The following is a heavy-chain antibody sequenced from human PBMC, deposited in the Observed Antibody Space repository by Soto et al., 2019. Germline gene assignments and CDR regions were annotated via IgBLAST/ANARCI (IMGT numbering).Heavy chain of an antibody. V-gene: IGHV3-33*01. CDR2: IWYDGSNK. CDR1: GFTFSSYG. Sequence: GGSLRLSCAASGFTFSSYGMHWVRQAPGKGLEWVAVIWYDGSNKYYADSVKGRFTISRDNSKNTLYLQMNSLRAEDTAVYYCARDLVLWFGELPEPYYYGMDVWGQGTTVTVSS. D-gene: IGHD3-10*01. J-gene: IGHJ6*02. CDR3: ARDLVLWFGELPEPYYYGMDV.